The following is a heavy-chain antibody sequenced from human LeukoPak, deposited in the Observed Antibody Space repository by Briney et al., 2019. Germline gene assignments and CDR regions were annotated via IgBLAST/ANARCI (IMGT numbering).Heavy chain of an antibody. D-gene: IGHD2-21*02. CDR1: GFTFSSYS. CDR3: ARASDCGVSTPHFDY. V-gene: IGHV3-21*01. J-gene: IGHJ4*02. Sequence: GGSLRLSCAASGFTFSSYSMNWVRQAPGKGLEWVSSISSSSSYIYYADSVKGRFTISRDNAKNSLYLQMNSLRAEDTAVYYCARASDCGVSTPHFDYWGQGTLVTVSS. CDR2: ISSSSSYI.